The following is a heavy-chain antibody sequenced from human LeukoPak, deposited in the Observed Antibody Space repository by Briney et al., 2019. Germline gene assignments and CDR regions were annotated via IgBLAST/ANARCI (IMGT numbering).Heavy chain of an antibody. D-gene: IGHD5-12*01. Sequence: GVSVKVSCEASGYTFTNYYMHWVRQAPGQGLEWMGIINPSGGSTSYAQKFQGRVTMTTDTSTSTVYMELSSLRSEDTAVYYCARDPGYSGYLFDYWGQGTLVTVSS. V-gene: IGHV1-46*01. J-gene: IGHJ4*02. CDR1: GYTFTNYY. CDR2: INPSGGST. CDR3: ARDPGYSGYLFDY.